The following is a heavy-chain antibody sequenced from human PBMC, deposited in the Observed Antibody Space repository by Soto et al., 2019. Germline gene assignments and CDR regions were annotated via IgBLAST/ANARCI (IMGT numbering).Heavy chain of an antibody. D-gene: IGHD6-13*01. Sequence: AQVVQSGAEVRKPGSSVKLSCKASEGTFNSYAIAWVRQAPGQGLEWMGGIIPYYNTLNYAQKFQDRATITTDDSTNTVHMELSSLRSDDTAVYFCASGASRWYPYFFASWAQGTLVTVSS. J-gene: IGHJ4*02. CDR3: ASGASRWYPYFFAS. CDR2: IIPYYNTL. V-gene: IGHV1-69*01. CDR1: EGTFNSYA.